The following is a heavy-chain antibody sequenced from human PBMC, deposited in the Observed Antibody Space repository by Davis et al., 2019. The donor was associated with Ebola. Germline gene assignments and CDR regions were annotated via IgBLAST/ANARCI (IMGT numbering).Heavy chain of an antibody. D-gene: IGHD3-16*02. CDR3: ARGASYDYIWGSYRYGPTDDY. Sequence: PGGSLRLSCAASGFTFSSYSMNWVRQAPGKGLEWVSSISSSSSYIYYADPVKGRFTISRDNAKNSLYLQMNSLRAEDTAVYYCARGASYDYIWGSYRYGPTDDYWGQGTLVTVSS. J-gene: IGHJ4*02. V-gene: IGHV3-21*01. CDR1: GFTFSSYS. CDR2: ISSSSSYI.